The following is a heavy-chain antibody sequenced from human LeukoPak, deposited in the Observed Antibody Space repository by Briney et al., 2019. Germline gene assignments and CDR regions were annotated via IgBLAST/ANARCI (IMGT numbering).Heavy chain of an antibody. D-gene: IGHD6-6*01. CDR1: GFSVSKNY. J-gene: IGHJ4*02. Sequence: GGSLRLSCAASGFSVSKNYMSWVRRTPGRGLEWVSLIYTGGNTYYADSVKGRFTISRDQSKNTLYLQMNSLRGEDTALYYCVTRIAATYWGQGALVTVSS. CDR3: VTRIAATY. CDR2: IYTGGNT. V-gene: IGHV3-66*01.